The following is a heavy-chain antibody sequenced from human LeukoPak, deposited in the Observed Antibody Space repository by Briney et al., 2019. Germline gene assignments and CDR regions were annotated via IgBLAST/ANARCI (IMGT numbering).Heavy chain of an antibody. CDR1: GFTVSSNY. D-gene: IGHD2-2*01. CDR3: ASAYCSSTSCRDY. J-gene: IGHJ4*02. Sequence: GGSLRLSCAASGFTVSSNYMSWVRQAPGKGLEWVSVIYSGGSTYYADSVKGRFTISRDNSKNTLYLQMNSLRAEDTAVYYCASAYCSSTSCRDYWGQGTLVTVSS. V-gene: IGHV3-66*01. CDR2: IYSGGST.